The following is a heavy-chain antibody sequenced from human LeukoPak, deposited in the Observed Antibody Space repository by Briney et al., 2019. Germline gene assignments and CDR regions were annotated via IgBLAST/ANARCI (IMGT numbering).Heavy chain of an antibody. CDR3: AGMRITTPTVRTLDY. J-gene: IGHJ4*02. V-gene: IGHV4-59*01. CDR1: GGSMSTYY. D-gene: IGHD1-14*01. CDR2: IYYTGST. Sequence: PSETLSLTCTVSGGSMSTYYWTWIRQPPGKGLEWIGFIYYTGSTNYNPSLKSRVTISVDTSKNRFSLKLSSVTAADTAVYYCAGMRITTPTVRTLDYWGQGTLVTVSS.